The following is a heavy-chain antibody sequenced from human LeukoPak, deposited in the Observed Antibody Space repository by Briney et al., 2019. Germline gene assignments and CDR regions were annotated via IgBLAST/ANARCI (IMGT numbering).Heavy chain of an antibody. D-gene: IGHD5-12*01. CDR2: IIPIFGTA. CDR3: ARLRGYSGYDYPNYFDY. V-gene: IGHV1-69*06. J-gene: IGHJ4*02. CDR1: GGTFSSYA. Sequence: ASVKVSCKASGGTFSSYAISWVRQAPGQGLEWMGGIIPIFGTANYAQKFQGRVTITADKSTSTAYMELSSLRSDDTAVYFCARLRGYSGYDYPNYFDYWGQGTLVTVSS.